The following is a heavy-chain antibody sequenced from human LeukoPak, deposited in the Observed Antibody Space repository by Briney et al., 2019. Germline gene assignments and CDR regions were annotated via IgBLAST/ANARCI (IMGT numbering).Heavy chain of an antibody. V-gene: IGHV3-23*01. D-gene: IGHD3-10*01. CDR2: VSGSGGST. Sequence: AGGSLRLSCAASGFTFSSYAMTWVRQAPGKGLEWVSSVSGSGGSTYHTDAVKGRFTVSRDNLKTTLYLQMNSLRVEDTAVYYCAQLVWFGECHFDYWGQGTLVTVSS. CDR1: GFTFSSYA. CDR3: AQLVWFGECHFDY. J-gene: IGHJ4*02.